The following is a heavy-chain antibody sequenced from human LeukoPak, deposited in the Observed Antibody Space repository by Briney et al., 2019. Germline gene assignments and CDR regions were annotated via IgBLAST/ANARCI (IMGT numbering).Heavy chain of an antibody. CDR3: AREVGFLEWSPYYYYYGMDV. J-gene: IGHJ6*02. D-gene: IGHD3-3*01. Sequence: ASVKVSSKASGYTFTSYDINWVRQATGQGLEWMGWMNPNSGNTGYAQKFQGRVTMTRNTSISTAYVELSSLRSEDTAVYYCAREVGFLEWSPYYYYYGMDVWGQGTTVTVSS. CDR1: GYTFTSYD. CDR2: MNPNSGNT. V-gene: IGHV1-8*01.